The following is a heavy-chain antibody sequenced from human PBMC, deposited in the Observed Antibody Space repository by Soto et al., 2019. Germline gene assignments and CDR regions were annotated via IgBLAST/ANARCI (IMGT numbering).Heavy chain of an antibody. D-gene: IGHD3-10*01. Sequence: GGSLRLSCAASGFTFSSYAMSWVRQAPGKGLEWVSAISGSGGSTYYADSVKGRFTISRDNSKNTLYLQMNSLRAEDTAVYYCAKDPLSGSGNTADYWGQGTLVTVSS. J-gene: IGHJ4*02. CDR2: ISGSGGST. CDR3: AKDPLSGSGNTADY. V-gene: IGHV3-23*01. CDR1: GFTFSSYA.